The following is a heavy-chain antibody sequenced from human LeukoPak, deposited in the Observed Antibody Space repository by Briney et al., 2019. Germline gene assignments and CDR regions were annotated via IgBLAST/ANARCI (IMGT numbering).Heavy chain of an antibody. V-gene: IGHV3-33*01. CDR1: GFIFSSYG. CDR2: IWYDGSNK. J-gene: IGHJ4*02. CDR3: ARDLATVTDGLE. D-gene: IGHD4-17*01. Sequence: EPGGSLRLSCAASGFIFSSYGMHWVRQAPGKGLEWVAVIWYDGSNKFYADSVKGRFTISRDNAKNSLYLQMNSLRAEDTAVYYCARDLATVTDGLEWGQGTLVTVSS.